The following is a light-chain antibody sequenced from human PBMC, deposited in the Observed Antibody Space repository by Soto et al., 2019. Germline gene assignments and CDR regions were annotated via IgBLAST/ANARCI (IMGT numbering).Light chain of an antibody. Sequence: EVVLTQSPATLSLSPGESATLSCRASQSVRSYLAWYQQKPGQAPRLLIYGASNRATGIPARFSGSGSGTDFTLTISSLQPEDFAVYYCQQYNSSPRTFGQGTKVEIK. V-gene: IGKV3-11*01. J-gene: IGKJ1*01. CDR1: QSVRSY. CDR2: GAS. CDR3: QQYNSSPRT.